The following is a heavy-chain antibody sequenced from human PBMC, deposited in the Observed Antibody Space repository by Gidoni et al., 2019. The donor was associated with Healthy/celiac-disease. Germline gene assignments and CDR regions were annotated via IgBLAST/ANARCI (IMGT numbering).Heavy chain of an antibody. CDR1: GFTFDDYA. V-gene: IGHV3-9*01. J-gene: IGHJ4*02. CDR3: AKGRDIRMAYFDY. Sequence: EVQLVESGGGLVQPGRSLRLSCSASGFTFDDYAMLWVRQAPGKGLEWVSGISWNSGSIGYADSVKGRFTISRDNAKNSLYLQMNSLRAEDTALYYCAKGRDIRMAYFDYWGQGTLVTVSS. D-gene: IGHD2-15*01. CDR2: ISWNSGSI.